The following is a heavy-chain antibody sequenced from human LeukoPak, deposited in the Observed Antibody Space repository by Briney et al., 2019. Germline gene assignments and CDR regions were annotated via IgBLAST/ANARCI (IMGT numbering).Heavy chain of an antibody. CDR3: ARGLQNYYESSGSPFDP. Sequence: SETLSLTCIVSGGSFSSYYWSWIRQPPGKGLEWIGYIYYTGSTNYNPSLKSRVTMSVDTSKNQFSLKLRTVTAADTAVYYCARGLQNYYESSGSPFDPWGQGILVTVSS. D-gene: IGHD3-22*01. CDR2: IYYTGST. J-gene: IGHJ5*02. CDR1: GGSFSSYY. V-gene: IGHV4-59*01.